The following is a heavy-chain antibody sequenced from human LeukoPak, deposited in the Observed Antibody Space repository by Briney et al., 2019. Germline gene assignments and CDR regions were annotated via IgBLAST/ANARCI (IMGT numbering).Heavy chain of an antibody. J-gene: IGHJ5*02. CDR3: ARYLPTHTIFGVGWFDP. CDR2: IYSTGST. D-gene: IGHD3-3*01. Sequence: PSDTLSLTCTVSGGSISGYFWGWIRQPAGKGLEWIGRIYSTGSTNYNPSLKSRVTMSVDTSKNQFSLKLSSVTAADTAVYYCARYLPTHTIFGVGWFDPWGQGTLVTVSS. CDR1: GGSISGYF. V-gene: IGHV4-4*07.